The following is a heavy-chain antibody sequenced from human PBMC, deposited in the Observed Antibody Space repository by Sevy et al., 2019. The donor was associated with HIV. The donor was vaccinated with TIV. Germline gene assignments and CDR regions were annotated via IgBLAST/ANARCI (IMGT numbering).Heavy chain of an antibody. D-gene: IGHD2-8*01. V-gene: IGHV6-1*01. CDR1: GDSVSSNNAA. CDR3: ARDGSTYGGMDV. J-gene: IGHJ6*02. CDR2: TFYRSNWYN. Sequence: SQTLSLTCDISGDSVSSNNAAWNWIRQSPSRGLEWLGRTFYRSNWYNDYAVSMKGRITINPDTSKNQLSLQLTSVTPEDTAVYYCARDGSTYGGMDVWGQGTTVTVSS.